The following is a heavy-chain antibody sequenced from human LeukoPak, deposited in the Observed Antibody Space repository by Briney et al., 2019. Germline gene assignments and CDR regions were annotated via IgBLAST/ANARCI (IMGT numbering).Heavy chain of an antibody. Sequence: GGSLRLSCAASGFTFSSYGMRWVRQAPGKGLGWVAVIWYDGSNKYYADSVKGRLTISRDNSKNTLYLQMNSLRGEDTAVYYCAKGPGGAFDIWGQGTMVTVSS. J-gene: IGHJ3*02. CDR2: IWYDGSNK. CDR1: GFTFSSYG. CDR3: AKGPGGAFDI. V-gene: IGHV3-33*06. D-gene: IGHD4-23*01.